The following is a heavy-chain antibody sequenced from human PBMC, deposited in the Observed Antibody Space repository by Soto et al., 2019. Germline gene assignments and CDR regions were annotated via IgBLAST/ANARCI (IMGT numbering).Heavy chain of an antibody. CDR2: IGGCGGRT. J-gene: IGHJ4*02. V-gene: IGHV3-23*01. D-gene: IGHD1-26*01. Sequence: EVQLLESGGGLVQPGGSLRLSCAASGFTFSSYAMRWVRQAPGKGLEGVSAIGGCGGRTYYAVSVKGRFTISRDNSKNTLYLQMNSLRAEDTAVYYCARRGSGSYYDYWGQGTLVTVSS. CDR3: ARRGSGSYYDY. CDR1: GFTFSSYA.